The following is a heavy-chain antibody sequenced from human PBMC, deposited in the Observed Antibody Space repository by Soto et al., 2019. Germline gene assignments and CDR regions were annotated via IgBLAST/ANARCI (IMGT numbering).Heavy chain of an antibody. CDR2: LSFDETYD. D-gene: IGHD2-21*01. CDR1: GFAFSRSG. CDR3: ARGDHYFVY. V-gene: IGHV3-33*05. J-gene: IGHJ4*02. Sequence: GGSLRLSSAAPGFAFSRSGMHWVRQAPGKGLEWVAVLSFDETYDYYADSVKGRFTISRDISKNTVYLQMSSLRVEDTAVYYCARGDHYFVYSCQGTLFTVSS.